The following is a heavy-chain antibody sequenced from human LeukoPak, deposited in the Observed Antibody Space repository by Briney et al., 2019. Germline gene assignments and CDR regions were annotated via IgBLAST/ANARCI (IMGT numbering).Heavy chain of an antibody. D-gene: IGHD6-13*01. CDR1: GGSISSYY. V-gene: IGHV4-59*01. J-gene: IGHJ3*01. CDR3: ASEMYSRSDAFDV. CDR2: IYYSGST. Sequence: ASETLSLPCTVSGGSISSYYWSWIRQPPGKGLEWIGYIYYSGSTNYNPSLKSRVTISVDTSKNQFSLKLSSVTAADTAVYYCASEMYSRSDAFDVWGQGTMVTVSS.